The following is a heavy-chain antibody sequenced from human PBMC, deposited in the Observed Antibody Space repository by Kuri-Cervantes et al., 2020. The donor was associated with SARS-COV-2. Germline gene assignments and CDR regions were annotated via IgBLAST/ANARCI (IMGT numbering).Heavy chain of an antibody. D-gene: IGHD2-15*01. Sequence: GESLKISCAASGFTFSNYWISWVRQAPGKGLEWVADIKQGGSEKHYVDSVKGRFTISRDDAKNSMYLQMNSLRAEDTAVYYCARDRGEDIVVVVAASAYDYWGQGTLVTVSS. CDR1: GFTFSNYW. CDR3: ARDRGEDIVVVVAASAYDY. J-gene: IGHJ4*02. V-gene: IGHV3-7*01. CDR2: IKQGGSEK.